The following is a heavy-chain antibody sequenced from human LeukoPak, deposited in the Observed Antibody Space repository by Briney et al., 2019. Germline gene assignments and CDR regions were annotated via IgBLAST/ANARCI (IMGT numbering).Heavy chain of an antibody. CDR1: GFTFSSYE. J-gene: IGHJ4*02. V-gene: IGHV3-48*03. CDR3: AAVIDY. CDR2: ISNSGSTK. Sequence: GGSLRLSCAASGFTFSSYEMNWIRQAPGKGLEWISYISNSGSTKYYADSVKGRFTISRDNAKNSLYLQMNSLRAEDTAVYYCAAVIDYWGQGTLVTVSS.